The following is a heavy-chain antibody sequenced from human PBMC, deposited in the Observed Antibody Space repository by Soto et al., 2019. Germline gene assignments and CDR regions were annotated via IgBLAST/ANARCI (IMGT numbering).Heavy chain of an antibody. D-gene: IGHD1-26*01. CDR2: IFPNGRDK. J-gene: IGHJ4*02. Sequence: QVQLVQSGGGVVQPGRSLRLSCAASGFNFNTYFMHWVRQAPGKGLEWVAMIFPNGRDKEYADSVRGRFTIPRDNSYNTLHLKRHRRGPEDVAVCYSGEDEVHGSYCDLDNWGQGALVTVSS. V-gene: IGHV3-30*18. CDR3: GEDEVHGSYCDLDN. CDR1: GFNFNTYF.